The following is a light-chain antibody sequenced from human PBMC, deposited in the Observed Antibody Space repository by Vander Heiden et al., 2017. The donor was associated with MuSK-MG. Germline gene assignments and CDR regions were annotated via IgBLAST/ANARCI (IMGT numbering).Light chain of an antibody. V-gene: IGLV1-47*01. Sequence: SALTPPPPAPGPPGQRVPISCSGSRSNIGTTYVYCYHHPPGTPPNPLLYTNNQRPSGVPERFSGSKTGTAASLTRSRLRAEDEADYYCAAWDGSLSGWVFGGGTKLTVL. CDR1: RSNIGTTY. CDR2: TNN. CDR3: AAWDGSLSGWV. J-gene: IGLJ3*02.